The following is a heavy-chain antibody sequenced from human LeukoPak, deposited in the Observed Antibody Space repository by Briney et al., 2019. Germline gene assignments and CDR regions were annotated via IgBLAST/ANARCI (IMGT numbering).Heavy chain of an antibody. CDR3: AELGITMIGGV. J-gene: IGHJ6*04. CDR1: GFTFSSYE. D-gene: IGHD3-10*02. CDR2: ISSSGSTI. Sequence: PGGSLRLSCAASGFTFSSYEMNWVRQAPGKGLEWVSYISSSGSTIYYADSVKGRFTISKDNAKNSLYLQMNSLRAEDTAVYYCAELGITMIGGVWGKGTKVTISS. V-gene: IGHV3-48*03.